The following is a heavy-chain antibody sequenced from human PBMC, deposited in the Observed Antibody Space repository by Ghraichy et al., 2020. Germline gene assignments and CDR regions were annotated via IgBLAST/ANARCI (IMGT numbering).Heavy chain of an antibody. CDR3: AKEARMSFPYCSSTSCLGAAFDI. CDR2: ISGSGGST. D-gene: IGHD2-2*01. CDR1: GFTFSSYA. V-gene: IGHV3-23*01. J-gene: IGHJ3*02. Sequence: GGSLRLSCAASGFTFSSYAMSWVRQAPGKGLEWVSAISGSGGSTYYADSVKGRFTISRDNSKNTLYLQMNSLRAEDTAVYYCAKEARMSFPYCSSTSCLGAAFDIWGQGTMVTVSS.